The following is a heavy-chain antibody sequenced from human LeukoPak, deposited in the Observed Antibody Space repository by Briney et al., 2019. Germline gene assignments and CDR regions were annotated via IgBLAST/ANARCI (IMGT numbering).Heavy chain of an antibody. CDR1: GFTFSRYW. Sequence: GGSLRLSCVASGFTFSRYWMHWVRQAPGKGLEWVSTIYSGGTTYYADSVMGRFTISRHNSRNTLYLQMNSLRAEDTAVYYCARVDTVMAYYFDLWGQGTLVTVSS. CDR3: ARVDTVMAYYFDL. CDR2: IYSGGTT. D-gene: IGHD5-18*01. V-gene: IGHV3-53*04. J-gene: IGHJ4*02.